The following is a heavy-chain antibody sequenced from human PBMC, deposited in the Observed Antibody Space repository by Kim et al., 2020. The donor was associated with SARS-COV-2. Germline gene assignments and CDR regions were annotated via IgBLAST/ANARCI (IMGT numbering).Heavy chain of an antibody. CDR1: GGSISSSSYY. J-gene: IGHJ4*02. Sequence: SETLSLTCTVSGGSISSSSYYWGWIRQPPGKGLEWIGSIYYSGSTYYNPSLKSRVTISVDTSKNQFSLKLSSVTAADTAVYYCARDSKWELRYFDYWGQG. V-gene: IGHV4-39*02. CDR3: ARDSKWELRYFDY. D-gene: IGHD1-26*01. CDR2: IYYSGST.